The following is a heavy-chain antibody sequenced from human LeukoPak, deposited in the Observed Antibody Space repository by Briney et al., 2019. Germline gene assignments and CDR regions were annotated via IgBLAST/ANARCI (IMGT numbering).Heavy chain of an antibody. D-gene: IGHD2-2*02. J-gene: IGHJ6*02. CDR2: IYYSGST. CDR3: ARDGVVPAAICPYYYYYGMDV. CDR1: GGSISSGDYY. Sequence: SETLSLTCTVSGGSISSGDYYWRWIRQPPGKGLEWIGYIYYSGSTYYNPSLRSRVTISVDTSKNQFSLKLSSVTAADTAVYYCARDGVVPAAICPYYYYYGMDVWGQGTTVTVSS. V-gene: IGHV4-30-4*01.